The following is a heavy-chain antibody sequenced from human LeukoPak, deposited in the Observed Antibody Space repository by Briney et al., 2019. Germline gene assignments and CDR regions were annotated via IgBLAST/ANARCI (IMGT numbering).Heavy chain of an antibody. V-gene: IGHV1-69*05. Sequence: SVKVSCKASGGTFSSYAISWVRQAPGQGLEWMGGIIPIFGTANYAQKFQGRVTITTDESTSTAYMELSSLGSEDTAVYYCARVATDTAMVQSVSYYYYMDVWGKGTTVTVSS. CDR3: ARVATDTAMVQSVSYYYYMDV. J-gene: IGHJ6*03. CDR1: GGTFSSYA. D-gene: IGHD5-18*01. CDR2: IIPIFGTA.